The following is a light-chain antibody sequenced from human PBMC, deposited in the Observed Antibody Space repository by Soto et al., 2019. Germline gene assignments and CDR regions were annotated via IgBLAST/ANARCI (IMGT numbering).Light chain of an antibody. CDR3: QHYNSYSEA. CDR1: QTISSW. V-gene: IGKV1-5*03. CDR2: KAS. J-gene: IGKJ1*01. Sequence: DIHMTQSPCTLSGSVEDIVTITCRASQTISSWLAWYQQKPGKAPKLLIYKASTLKSGVPSRFSGSGSGTEFTLTISSLQPDDFATYYCQHYNSYSEAFGQGTKVDIK.